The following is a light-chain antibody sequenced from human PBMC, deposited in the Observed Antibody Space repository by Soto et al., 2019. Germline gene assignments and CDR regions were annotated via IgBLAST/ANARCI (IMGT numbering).Light chain of an antibody. CDR1: QSISSW. CDR3: QQDSSFFS. CDR2: DAS. V-gene: IGKV1-5*01. J-gene: IGKJ4*01. Sequence: DIQMTQSPSTLSASVGDRVTITCRASQSISSWLAWYQQKPGKAPKVLIYDASNLESGVPSRFSGSGSGTEFTLTISSLQPDDSATYYCQQDSSFFSFGGGTQVEIK.